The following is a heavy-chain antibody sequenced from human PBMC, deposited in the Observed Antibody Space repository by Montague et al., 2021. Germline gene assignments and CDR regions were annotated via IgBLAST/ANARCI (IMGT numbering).Heavy chain of an antibody. CDR2: TNHRGTT. D-gene: IGHD1-26*01. CDR1: VDSFTDYY. Sequence: SETLSLTCDIYVDSFTDYYWGWIRQTPGKGLEWIGETNHRGTTKSNPSLKTRVSLSLDTSKSQLSLTLQSVTAADTAVYYCVAIKWERQTRNYFEQRGPGILASVSS. J-gene: IGHJ4*02. CDR3: VAIKWERQTRNYFEQ. V-gene: IGHV4-34*01.